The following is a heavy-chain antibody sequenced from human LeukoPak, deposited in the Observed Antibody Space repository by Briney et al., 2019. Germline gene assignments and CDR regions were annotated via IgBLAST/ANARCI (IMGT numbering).Heavy chain of an antibody. D-gene: IGHD3-10*01. V-gene: IGHV3-23*01. CDR1: GFTFRSHA. J-gene: IGHJ4*02. CDR2: IYENGGTT. Sequence: GSLRLSCVGSGFTFRSHAMSWVRQAPEKGLEFVSGIYENGGTTYYADSVKGRFSISRDNSKNTLYLQMDSLRGEDTAVYYCAKDRMVYGYWGQGTLVTVSS. CDR3: AKDRMVYGY.